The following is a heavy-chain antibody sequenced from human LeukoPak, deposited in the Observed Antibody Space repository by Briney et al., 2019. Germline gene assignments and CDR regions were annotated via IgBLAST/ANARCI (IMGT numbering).Heavy chain of an antibody. CDR3: ARGKLYGDYVFNSHFDY. V-gene: IGHV1-69*04. CDR2: IIPILGIA. Sequence: SETVSCKASGGTFSSYAISWVRQAPGQGLEWMGRIIPILGIANYAQKFQGRVTITADKSTSTAYMELSSLRSEDTAVYFCARGKLYGDYVFNSHFDYWGQGTLVTVSS. J-gene: IGHJ4*02. CDR1: GGTFSSYA. D-gene: IGHD4-17*01.